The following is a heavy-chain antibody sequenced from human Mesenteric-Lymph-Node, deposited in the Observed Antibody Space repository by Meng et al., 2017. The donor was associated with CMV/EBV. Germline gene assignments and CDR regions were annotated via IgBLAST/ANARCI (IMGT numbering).Heavy chain of an antibody. CDR2: IRYDASNE. CDR1: GFPFSYYG. V-gene: IGHV3-30*02. J-gene: IGHJ6*02. D-gene: IGHD3-3*01. CDR3: AKEGQFLEWLYSRGYGYYGMDV. Sequence: GESLKISCAASGFPFSYYGMHWVRQAPGKGLEWVAFIRYDASNEYYADSVKARFTISRDNSKNTLYLQMNSLRAEDTAVYYCAKEGQFLEWLYSRGYGYYGMDVWGQGTTVTVSS.